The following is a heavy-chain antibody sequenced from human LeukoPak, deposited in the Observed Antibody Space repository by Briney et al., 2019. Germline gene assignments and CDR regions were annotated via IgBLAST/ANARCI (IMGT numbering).Heavy chain of an antibody. Sequence: GGSLRLSCAASGFTFSSYAMSWVRQAPGKGLEWVSSISGTDSRTHYADSVRGRFSISRDNSKNTLYLQVNSLRAEDTAVYYCAKGRRTPLVGTTTKSWIDYWGQGTLVTVSS. CDR3: AKGRRTPLVGTTTKSWIDY. V-gene: IGHV3-23*01. D-gene: IGHD1-26*01. CDR1: GFTFSSYA. CDR2: ISGTDSRT. J-gene: IGHJ4*02.